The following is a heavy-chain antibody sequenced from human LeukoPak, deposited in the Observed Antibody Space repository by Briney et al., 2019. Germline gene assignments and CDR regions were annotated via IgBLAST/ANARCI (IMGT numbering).Heavy chain of an antibody. CDR3: ARSELQFDYFDY. CDR1: AYTFTSYY. V-gene: IGHV1-46*01. D-gene: IGHD5-24*01. Sequence: ASVKVSCKASAYTFTSYYMHWLRHAPAQGPESMGIINPSGGSTSYAQKFQGSVTMTRDTSTSTVYMELSSLRSVDTAVYYCARSELQFDYFDYWGQGTLVTVSS. CDR2: INPSGGST. J-gene: IGHJ4*02.